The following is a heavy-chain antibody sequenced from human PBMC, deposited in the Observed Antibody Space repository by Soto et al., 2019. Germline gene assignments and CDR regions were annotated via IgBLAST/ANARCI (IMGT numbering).Heavy chain of an antibody. J-gene: IGHJ5*02. CDR3: ARVPSGYYYGSGSADWFDP. CDR2: INHSGST. V-gene: IGHV4-34*01. Sequence: SETLSLTCAVYGGSFSGYYWSWIRQPPGKGLEWIGEINHSGSTNYNPSLKSRVNISVDTSKNQLSLKLSSVTAADTAVYYCARVPSGYYYGSGSADWFDPWGQGTLVTVSS. D-gene: IGHD3-10*01. CDR1: GGSFSGYY.